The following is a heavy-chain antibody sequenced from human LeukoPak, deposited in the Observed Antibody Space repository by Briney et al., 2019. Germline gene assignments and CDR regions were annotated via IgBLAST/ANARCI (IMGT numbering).Heavy chain of an antibody. J-gene: IGHJ3*02. CDR2: IKQDGSEK. CDR3: ARDGANWRPQGAFDI. Sequence: GGSLRLSCAASGFTFSSYWMSWVRQAPGKGLEWVANIKQDGSEKYYVDSVKGRFTISRDNAKNSLYLQMNSLRAEDTAVYYCARDGANWRPQGAFDIWGQGTMVTVSS. V-gene: IGHV3-7*01. D-gene: IGHD4/OR15-4a*01. CDR1: GFTFSSYW.